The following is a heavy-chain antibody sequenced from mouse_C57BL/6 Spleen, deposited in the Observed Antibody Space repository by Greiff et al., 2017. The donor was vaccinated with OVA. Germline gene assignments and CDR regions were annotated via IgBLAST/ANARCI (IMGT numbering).Heavy chain of an antibody. CDR1: GFTFSNYW. J-gene: IGHJ3*01. CDR3: TGDYRRPFAY. D-gene: IGHD1-1*01. Sequence: EVKVEESGGGLVQPGGSMKLSCVASGFTFSNYWMNWVRQSPEKGLEWVAQIRLEYDNYATHYAESVKGRFTIARDDSNSSGYLQINNFKAEDTGIYYCTGDYRRPFAYWGQGTLVTVSA. CDR2: IRLEYDNYAT. V-gene: IGHV6-3*01.